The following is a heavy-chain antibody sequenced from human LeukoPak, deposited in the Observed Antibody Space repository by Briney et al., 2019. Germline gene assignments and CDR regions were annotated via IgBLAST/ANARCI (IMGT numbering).Heavy chain of an antibody. CDR3: AREGAYYDSSGSEGGYYYYYGMDV. J-gene: IGHJ6*02. D-gene: IGHD3-22*01. CDR1: GFTFSSYS. V-gene: IGHV3-21*01. Sequence: GGSLRLSCAASGFTFSSYSMNWVRPAPGKGLEWVSSILSSSSYIYYADSVKGRFTISRDNAKNSLYLQMNSLRAEDTAVYYCAREGAYYDSSGSEGGYYYYYGMDVWGQGTTVTVSS. CDR2: ILSSSSYI.